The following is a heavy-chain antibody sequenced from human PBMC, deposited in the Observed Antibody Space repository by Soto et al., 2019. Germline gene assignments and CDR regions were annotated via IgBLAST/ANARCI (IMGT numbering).Heavy chain of an antibody. V-gene: IGHV4-38-2*01. Sequence: KTSETLSLTCAVSGYSIASGYYWAWIRQSPGKGLEWIGSIYHAGSVYYNPSLNSRVAVSLDTSKNHFSLKLTSVTAADTAVYYCARTFDYYVMDVWGQGTTVTVSS. CDR1: GYSIASGYY. CDR3: ARTFDYYVMDV. CDR2: IYHAGSV. J-gene: IGHJ6*02.